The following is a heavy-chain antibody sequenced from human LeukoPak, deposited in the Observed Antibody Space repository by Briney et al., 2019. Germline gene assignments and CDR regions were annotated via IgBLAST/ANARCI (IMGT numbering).Heavy chain of an antibody. J-gene: IGHJ4*02. Sequence: SQTLSLTCTVSGGSISSGGYYWSWIRQHPGKGLEWIGYIYYSGSTYYNPSLKSRVTISVDTSKNQFSLKLSSVTAADTAVYYCARESTVTAIRGFDYWGQGTLVTVSS. V-gene: IGHV4-31*03. CDR1: GGSISSGGYY. CDR3: ARESTVTAIRGFDY. D-gene: IGHD2-21*02. CDR2: IYYSGST.